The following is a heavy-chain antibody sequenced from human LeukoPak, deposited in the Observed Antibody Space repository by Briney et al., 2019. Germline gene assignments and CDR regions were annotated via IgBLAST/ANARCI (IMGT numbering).Heavy chain of an antibody. CDR3: AKALTSGWYLDAFNI. Sequence: PGGSLRLSCEASGLTFRSFGMSWVRQAPGKGLEWVSGFSGSGGSTSYADSVKGRFTISRDMSKNTLYLQMNTLRAEDTAIYYCAKALTSGWYLDAFNIWGQGTMVTVSS. V-gene: IGHV3-23*01. D-gene: IGHD6-19*01. CDR1: GLTFRSFG. CDR2: FSGSGGST. J-gene: IGHJ3*02.